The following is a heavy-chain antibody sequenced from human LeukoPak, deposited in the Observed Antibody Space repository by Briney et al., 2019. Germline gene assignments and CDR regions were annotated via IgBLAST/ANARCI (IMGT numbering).Heavy chain of an antibody. V-gene: IGHV3-7*01. J-gene: IGHJ4*02. CDR3: ARDIQNVDTPMALDY. D-gene: IGHD5-18*01. Sequence: GGSLRLSCAASGFTFSSYWMSWVRQAPGKGLEWVANIKQDGSEKYYVDSVKGRFTISRDNAKNSLYLQMNSLRAEDTAMYYCARDIQNVDTPMALDYWGQGTLVTVSS. CDR1: GFTFSSYW. CDR2: IKQDGSEK.